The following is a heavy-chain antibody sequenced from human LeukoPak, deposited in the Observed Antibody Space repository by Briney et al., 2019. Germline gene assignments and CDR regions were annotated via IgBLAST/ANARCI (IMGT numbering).Heavy chain of an antibody. Sequence: SETLSLTCTVSGGSISSSSYYWGWIRQPPGKGLEWIGSIYYSGTTFYNPSLKSRVTISVDTSKNQFSLELSSVTAADTAVYYCARQARYCSGANCLSWFDPWGQGTLVTVSS. J-gene: IGHJ5*02. CDR2: IYYSGTT. CDR3: ARQARYCSGANCLSWFDP. CDR1: GGSISSSSYY. D-gene: IGHD2-15*01. V-gene: IGHV4-39*01.